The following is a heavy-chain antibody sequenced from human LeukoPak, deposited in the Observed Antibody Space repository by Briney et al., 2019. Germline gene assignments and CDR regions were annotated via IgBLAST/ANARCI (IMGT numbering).Heavy chain of an antibody. V-gene: IGHV3-21*01. D-gene: IGHD3-10*01. CDR1: GFTFSSYS. CDR2: ISASRSYI. Sequence: GGSLRLSCAASGFTFSSYSMNRVRQAPGKGLEWVSSISASRSYIYYADSVKGRFTISRDNAKNSLYLQMNSLRAEDTAVYYCARGSYYYGSGSYYDYWGQGTLVTVSS. CDR3: ARGSYYYGSGSYYDY. J-gene: IGHJ4*02.